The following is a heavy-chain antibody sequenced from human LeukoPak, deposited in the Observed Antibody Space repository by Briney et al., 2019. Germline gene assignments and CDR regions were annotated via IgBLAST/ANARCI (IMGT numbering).Heavy chain of an antibody. Sequence: GGSLRLSCAASGFTFSTYVMTWVRQAPGRGLEWVSALSGSGGSTFYADSVKGRFTISRDNSNSTLYLQMNSLRAEDTAVYYCAKGRTPDYWGQGTLVTVSS. J-gene: IGHJ4*02. CDR3: AKGRTPDY. CDR1: GFTFSTYV. D-gene: IGHD2-15*01. CDR2: LSGSGGST. V-gene: IGHV3-23*01.